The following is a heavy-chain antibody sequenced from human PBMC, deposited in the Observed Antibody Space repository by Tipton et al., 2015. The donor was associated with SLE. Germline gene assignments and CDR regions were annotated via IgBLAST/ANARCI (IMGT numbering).Heavy chain of an antibody. Sequence: TLSLTCSASGGSISHFYWSWIRQPPGKGLEWIAYIYYSGTTNYNPSLKSRVSISVDTSKNHFSLNLYSVTAADTAVYYCARGSRGVGFDVWGHGTTVIVSS. D-gene: IGHD3-10*01. V-gene: IGHV4-59*01. CDR3: ARGSRGVGFDV. CDR1: GGSISHFY. J-gene: IGHJ6*02. CDR2: IYYSGTT.